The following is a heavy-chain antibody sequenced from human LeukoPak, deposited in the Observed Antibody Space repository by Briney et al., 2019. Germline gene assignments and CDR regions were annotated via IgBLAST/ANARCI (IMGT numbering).Heavy chain of an antibody. Sequence: PGGSLRLSCAASGFTFSSYAMGWVRQAPGKGLEWVSAISGSGGSTYYADSVKGRFTISRDNSKNTLYLQMNSLRAEDTAVYYCAKDQLGSSGWHDAFDIWGQGTMVTVSS. CDR1: GFTFSSYA. D-gene: IGHD6-19*01. J-gene: IGHJ3*02. V-gene: IGHV3-23*01. CDR2: ISGSGGST. CDR3: AKDQLGSSGWHDAFDI.